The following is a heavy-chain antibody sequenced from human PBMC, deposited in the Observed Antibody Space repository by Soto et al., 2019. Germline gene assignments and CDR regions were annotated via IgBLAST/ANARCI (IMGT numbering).Heavy chain of an antibody. V-gene: IGHV4-30-2*01. CDR3: ARAGGLGAVAVDY. Sequence: QLQLQESGSGLVKPSQTLSLTCAVSGGSISRGGYSWSWIRQPPGKGLEWIGYIYHSGSTYYNPSLKSRVTISVDRSKNQCSLKLSSVTAADTAVYYCARAGGLGAVAVDYWGQGTLVTVSS. J-gene: IGHJ4*02. D-gene: IGHD6-19*01. CDR2: IYHSGST. CDR1: GGSISRGGYS.